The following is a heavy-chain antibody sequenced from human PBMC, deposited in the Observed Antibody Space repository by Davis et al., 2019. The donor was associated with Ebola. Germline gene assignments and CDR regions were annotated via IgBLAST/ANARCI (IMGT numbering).Heavy chain of an antibody. CDR3: ARGYCSGGSCYSGDY. CDR2: MNPESGNT. Sequence: ASVKVSCKASGYIFTSNDINWVRQATGQGLEWMGWMNPESGNTGYASKFQGRVTMTRNNSITTAYMELNSLRSEDTAVYYCARGYCSGGSCYSGDYWGQGTLVTVSS. J-gene: IGHJ4*02. D-gene: IGHD2-15*01. CDR1: GYIFTSND. V-gene: IGHV1-8*01.